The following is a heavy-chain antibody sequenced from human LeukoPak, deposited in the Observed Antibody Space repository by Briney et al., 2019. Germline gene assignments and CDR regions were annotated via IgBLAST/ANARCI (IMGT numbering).Heavy chain of an antibody. CDR2: IYPGDSDI. J-gene: IGHJ4*02. Sequence: GEPLKISCQASGYSFTSYWIAWVRQMPGKGLEWMGIIYPGDSDIIKSPPFQGQVTISADKSISTAYLQWSSLEASETAMYFCARWYSSGYSDYWGQGTLVTVSS. CDR1: GYSFTSYW. CDR3: ARWYSSGYSDY. V-gene: IGHV5-51*01. D-gene: IGHD3-22*01.